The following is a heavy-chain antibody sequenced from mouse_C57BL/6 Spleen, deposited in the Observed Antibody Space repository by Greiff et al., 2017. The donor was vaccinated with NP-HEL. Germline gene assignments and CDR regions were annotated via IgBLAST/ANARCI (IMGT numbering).Heavy chain of an antibody. CDR1: GYTFTDHT. D-gene: IGHD2-3*01. V-gene: IGHV1-78*01. CDR3: ARSELYDGYHYYAMDY. J-gene: IGHJ4*01. Sequence: VQLQESDAELVKPGASVKISCKVSGYTFTDHTIHWMKQRPEQGLEWIGYIYPRDGSTKYNEKFKGKATLTADKPSSTAYMQLNSLTSEDSAVYFCARSELYDGYHYYAMDYWGQGTSVTVSS. CDR2: IYPRDGST.